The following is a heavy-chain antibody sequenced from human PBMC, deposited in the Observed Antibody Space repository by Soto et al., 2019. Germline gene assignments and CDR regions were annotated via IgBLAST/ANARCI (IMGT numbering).Heavy chain of an antibody. CDR3: ARGGGVGVAGSAAFDM. V-gene: IGHV1-2*02. D-gene: IGHD3-3*01. CDR1: GYPVTAYY. Sequence: QLHLVQSGAVVKKPGASVTVSCSASGYPVTAYYMHWVRQAPGRGLEWMGGINPATGAAKYTQTFQGRVTMTRDTSPSTVFMELSGLTSADTAGFYCARGGGVGVAGSAAFDMWGQGTLVTVSS. CDR2: INPATGAA. J-gene: IGHJ3*02.